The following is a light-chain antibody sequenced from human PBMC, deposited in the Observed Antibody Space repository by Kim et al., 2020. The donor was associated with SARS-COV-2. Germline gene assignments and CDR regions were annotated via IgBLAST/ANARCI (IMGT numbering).Light chain of an antibody. J-gene: IGKJ1*01. CDR1: QNINNW. Sequence: DIQMTQSPSTLSASVGDGVTITCRASQNINNWLAWYQQKPGKAPKLLIYEAIRLHTGVPSRFTGSGFGTEFTLTISSLQPDDFATYYCQQYNSYWTFGQGTKLEIK. CDR3: QQYNSYWT. V-gene: IGKV1-5*03. CDR2: EAI.